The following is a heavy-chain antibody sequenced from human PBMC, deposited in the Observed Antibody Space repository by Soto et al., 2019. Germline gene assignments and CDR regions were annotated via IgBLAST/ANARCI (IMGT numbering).Heavy chain of an antibody. CDR2: IWVGGSKK. CDR1: GFTFSSYA. D-gene: IGHD6-6*01. V-gene: IGHV3-33*01. J-gene: IGHJ4*02. CDR3: ARDTSSSSCWLGY. Sequence: GGSLRLSCAASGFTFSSYAMTWVRQAPGKGLEWVAVIWVGGSKKYEADSVKGRFTISRDNSKNTLYLEMNSLRAEDTAVYYCARDTSSSSCWLGYWGQGTLVTVSS.